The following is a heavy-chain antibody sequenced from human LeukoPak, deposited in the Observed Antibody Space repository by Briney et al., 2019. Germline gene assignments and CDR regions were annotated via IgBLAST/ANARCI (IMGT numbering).Heavy chain of an antibody. J-gene: IGHJ4*02. CDR3: ARDHVGSSGYLRLFDY. V-gene: IGHV1-2*02. CDR1: GYTLTGYY. Sequence: ASVKVSCKASGYTLTGYYMHWVRQAPGQGLEWMGWINPNSGGTNYAQKLQGRVTMTTDTSTSTAYMELRSLRSDDTAVYYCARDHVGSSGYLRLFDYWGQGTLVTVSS. D-gene: IGHD3-22*01. CDR2: INPNSGGT.